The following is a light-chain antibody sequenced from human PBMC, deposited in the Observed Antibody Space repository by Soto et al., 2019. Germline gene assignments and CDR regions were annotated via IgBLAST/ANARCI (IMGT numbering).Light chain of an antibody. J-gene: IGLJ7*01. Sequence: QSALTQPASVSGSPGQSITISCTGTSSDVGSYNLVSWYQQHPGKAPKLMIYEVSKRPSGGSNRFSGSKSGNTASLTSSGLQAEYEADYYCCSYAGSSTPAVFGGGTQLTVL. CDR1: SSDVGSYNL. V-gene: IGLV2-23*02. CDR3: CSYAGSSTPAV. CDR2: EVS.